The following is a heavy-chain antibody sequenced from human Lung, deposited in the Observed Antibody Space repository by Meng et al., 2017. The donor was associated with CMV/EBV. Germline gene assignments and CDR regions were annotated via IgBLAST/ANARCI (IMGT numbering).Heavy chain of an antibody. CDR3: AKDGWGKETSRIDY. CDR2: IRYDGSNK. J-gene: IGHJ4*02. Sequence: GESLKISCAASGFIFSSYGMHWVRQAPGKGLEWVAFIRYDGSNKYYADSVKGRFTISRDNSKNTLYLQMNSLRAEDTAVYYCAKDGWGKETSRIDYWGQGTXVTVSS. V-gene: IGHV3-30*02. CDR1: GFIFSSYG. D-gene: IGHD6-19*01.